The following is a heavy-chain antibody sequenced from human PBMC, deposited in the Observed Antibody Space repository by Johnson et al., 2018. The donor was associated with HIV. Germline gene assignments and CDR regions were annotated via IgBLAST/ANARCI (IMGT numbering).Heavy chain of an antibody. V-gene: IGHV3-30*04. D-gene: IGHD3-16*02. CDR3: ARDRVITFGGVIGRGAFDI. J-gene: IGHJ3*02. CDR1: GFTFSSYT. Sequence: QVLLVESGGGVVQPGRSLRLSCAASGFTFSSYTIHWVRQAPGKGLEWVAFISYDGSNKYYADSVRGRFTISRDNSKNTLYLQMNSLRAEDTAVYYCARDRVITFGGVIGRGAFDIWGQGTMVTVSS. CDR2: ISYDGSNK.